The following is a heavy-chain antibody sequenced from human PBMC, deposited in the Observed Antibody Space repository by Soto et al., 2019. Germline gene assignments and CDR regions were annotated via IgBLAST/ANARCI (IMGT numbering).Heavy chain of an antibody. D-gene: IGHD2-8*02. CDR3: ARDKITGLFDY. J-gene: IGHJ4*02. V-gene: IGHV4-34*01. CDR2: INHSGST. CDR1: GGSFSGYY. Sequence: QVQLQQWGAGLLKPSETLSLTCAVYGGSFSGYYWTWIRQPPGTGLEWIGEINHSGSTNYNPSLKSRLTIAVDTSKNPFSLQRTSVTAADTAVYYCARDKITGLFDYWGQGTLVTVSS.